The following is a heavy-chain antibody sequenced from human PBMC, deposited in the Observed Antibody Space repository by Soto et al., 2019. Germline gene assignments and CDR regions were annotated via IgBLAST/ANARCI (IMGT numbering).Heavy chain of an antibody. Sequence: QVQLVESGAGLVKPGGSLRLSCAASGFTFSDHYMTWIRQAPGKGPEWHSYISGGGDIISYADSVKGRFIISRDNAKRSLYLQMNGLTVEDTAVYYSWRVPRRADYRGEGTLINVAS. D-gene: IGHD6-25*01. CDR2: ISGGGDII. CDR1: GFTFSDHY. CDR3: WRVPRRADY. J-gene: IGHJ4*02. V-gene: IGHV3-11*01.